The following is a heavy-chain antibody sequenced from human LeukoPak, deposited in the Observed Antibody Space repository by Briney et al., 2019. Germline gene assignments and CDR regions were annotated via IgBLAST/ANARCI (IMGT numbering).Heavy chain of an antibody. V-gene: IGHV3-53*01. Sequence: GGSLRLSCAASGFTVSSNYMSWVRQAPGKGLEWVSVIYSGGSTYYADSVKGRFTISRDNSKNTLYLQMNSLRAEDTAVYYCARERSPRDAFDIWGQGTMVTVSS. CDR3: ARERSPRDAFDI. D-gene: IGHD5-24*01. J-gene: IGHJ3*02. CDR1: GFTVSSNY. CDR2: IYSGGST.